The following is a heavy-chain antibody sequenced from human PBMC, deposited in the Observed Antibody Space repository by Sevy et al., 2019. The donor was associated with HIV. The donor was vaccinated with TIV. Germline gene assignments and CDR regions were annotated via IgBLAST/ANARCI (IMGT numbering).Heavy chain of an antibody. CDR2: IRPDGSDK. CDR1: GFTFSPYW. CDR3: ARGGGLDC. D-gene: IGHD3-16*01. J-gene: IGHJ4*02. V-gene: IGHV3-7*01. Sequence: GGSLRLSCAASGFTFSPYWMTWVRQAPGKGLDWVANIRPDGSDKYYVDSVKGRFTISRDNAKNSLYLQMNSLRADETVMYYWARGGGLDCWGQGALVTVSS.